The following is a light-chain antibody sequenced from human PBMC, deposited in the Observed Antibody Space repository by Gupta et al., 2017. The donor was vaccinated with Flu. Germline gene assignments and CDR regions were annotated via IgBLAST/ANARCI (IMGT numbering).Light chain of an antibody. J-gene: IGKJ5*01. CDR1: QSVSSY. CDR3: QQRSNGPPIT. V-gene: IGKV3-11*01. Sequence: EHVLTQSPATLSLSPGERATLSCRASQSVSSYLAWYQQKPGQAPRLLIYEASNRATGIPARFSGSGSGTDFTLTISSLQPEDFAVYYCQQRSNGPPITFGQGTRLEMK. CDR2: EAS.